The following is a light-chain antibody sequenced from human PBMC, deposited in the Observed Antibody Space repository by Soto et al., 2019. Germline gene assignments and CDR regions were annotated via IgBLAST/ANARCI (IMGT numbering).Light chain of an antibody. CDR3: QQYNNGPQT. V-gene: IGKV3-15*01. CDR1: QSVSSY. CDR2: GAS. J-gene: IGKJ1*01. Sequence: ENVFKQSPSTLSLSTKERATLTCRASQSVSSYLAWYQQKPGQAPRLLIYGASTRATGIPARFSGSGSGTEFTLTICSLQSEDFSVYYCQQYNNGPQTFGQGTLGE.